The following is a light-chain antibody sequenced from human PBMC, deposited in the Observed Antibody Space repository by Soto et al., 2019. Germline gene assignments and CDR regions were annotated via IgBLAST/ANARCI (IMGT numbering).Light chain of an antibody. V-gene: IGKV3-20*01. J-gene: IGKJ5*01. CDR2: GAS. Sequence: EIVLTQSPGTLSLSPGERSTLSCSSSQSVSSSYLAWYQQKPDQAPRLLIYGASSRATGIPDRFSGSGSGTDFTLTISRLEPEDFAVYYCQQYGSSPITFGQGTRLEIK. CDR1: QSVSSSY. CDR3: QQYGSSPIT.